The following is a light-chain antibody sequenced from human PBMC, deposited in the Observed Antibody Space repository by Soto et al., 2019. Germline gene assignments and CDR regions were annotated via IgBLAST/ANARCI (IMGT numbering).Light chain of an antibody. CDR1: QSVSSY. CDR3: QQRSNWQT. CDR2: DAS. J-gene: IGKJ1*01. Sequence: EIVLTQSPATLSLSPGERATLSCRASQSVSSYLAWYQQKPGQAPRLLIYDASNRATGIPARFSGSGSGTDFTLTIISLEPEDFAVYYCQQRSNWQTFGQGTKVDIK. V-gene: IGKV3-11*01.